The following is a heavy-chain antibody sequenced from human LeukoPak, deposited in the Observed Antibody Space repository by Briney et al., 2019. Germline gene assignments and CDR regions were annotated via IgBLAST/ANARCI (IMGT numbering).Heavy chain of an antibody. D-gene: IGHD1-14*01. CDR3: ARPVTPHYYYYYMDV. Sequence: PLETLSLTCTVSGGSFSSSSYYWGWIRQPPGKGLEWIGSIYYSGSTYYNPSLKSRVTISVDTSKNQFSLKLSSVTAADTAVYYCARPVTPHYYYYYMDVWGKGTTVTVSS. J-gene: IGHJ6*03. V-gene: IGHV4-39*01. CDR1: GGSFSSSSYY. CDR2: IYYSGST.